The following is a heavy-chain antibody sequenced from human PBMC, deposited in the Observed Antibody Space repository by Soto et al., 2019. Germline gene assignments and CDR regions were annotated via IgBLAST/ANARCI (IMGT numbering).Heavy chain of an antibody. CDR2: ISAHNGNT. Sequence: QVHLVQSGAEVKKPGASVKVSCKGSGYAFTTYGITWVRQAPGQGLEWMGWISAHNGNTNYAQKLQGRVTVTRDTSTSTASIELRSLRSDGTAVYYCARGRYGAYWGQGALVTVSS. D-gene: IGHD3-10*01. V-gene: IGHV1-18*01. J-gene: IGHJ4*02. CDR1: GYAFTTYG. CDR3: ARGRYGAY.